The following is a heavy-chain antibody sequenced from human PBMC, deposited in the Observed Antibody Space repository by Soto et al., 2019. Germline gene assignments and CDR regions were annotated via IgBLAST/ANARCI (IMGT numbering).Heavy chain of an antibody. D-gene: IGHD6-19*01. J-gene: IGHJ4*02. CDR3: AKDGYSSDPRGPFDY. CDR2: ISWNSGSI. V-gene: IGHV3-9*01. Sequence: GGSLRLSCAASGFTFSSYAMSWVRQAPGKGLEWVSGISWNSGSIGYADSVKGRFTISRDNAKNSLYLQMNSLRAEDTALYYCAKDGYSSDPRGPFDYWGQGTLVTVSS. CDR1: GFTFSSYA.